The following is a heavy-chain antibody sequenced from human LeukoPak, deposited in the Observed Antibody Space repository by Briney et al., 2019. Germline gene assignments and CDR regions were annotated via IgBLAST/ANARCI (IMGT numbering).Heavy chain of an antibody. CDR2: IYYSGST. Sequence: SETLSLTCTVSGGSISSSTYYWGWIRQPPGKGLEWIGNIYYSGSTYYNPSHNSRVTISVDTSKNQFSLKLSSVTAADTAVYYCARRFDDYGDAFDIWGQGTMVTVSS. J-gene: IGHJ3*02. CDR1: GGSISSSTYY. CDR3: ARRFDDYGDAFDI. D-gene: IGHD4-17*01. V-gene: IGHV4-39*01.